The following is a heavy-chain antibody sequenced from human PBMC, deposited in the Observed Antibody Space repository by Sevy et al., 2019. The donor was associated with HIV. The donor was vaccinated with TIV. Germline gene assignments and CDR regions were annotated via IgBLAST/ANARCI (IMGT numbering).Heavy chain of an antibody. CDR1: GFTFSNAW. V-gene: IGHV3-15*01. CDR3: TTMNWGRGMDV. Sequence: GGSLRLSCAASGFTFSNAWMSWVRQAPGKGLEWVGRIKSKSDGGTTDDAAPVKGRFIISRDDSKNTLHLQMNSLKTEDTAMYYCTTMNWGRGMDVWGQGTTVTVSS. D-gene: IGHD3-16*01. CDR2: IKSKSDGGTT. J-gene: IGHJ6*02.